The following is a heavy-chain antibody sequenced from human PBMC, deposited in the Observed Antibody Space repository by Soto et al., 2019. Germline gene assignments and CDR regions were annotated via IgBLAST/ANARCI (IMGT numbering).Heavy chain of an antibody. CDR2: ISGSGGST. J-gene: IGHJ4*02. Sequence: EVQLLESGGDLVQPGGSLRLSCAASGFTFSNYAVTWVRQAPRKGLEWVSTISGSGGSTYYADSVKGRFTISRDNSKNTLYLQMNSLRAEDTAVYYCAKDQGSSWYEIDYWGQGTLVTVSS. D-gene: IGHD6-13*01. V-gene: IGHV3-23*01. CDR1: GFTFSNYA. CDR3: AKDQGSSWYEIDY.